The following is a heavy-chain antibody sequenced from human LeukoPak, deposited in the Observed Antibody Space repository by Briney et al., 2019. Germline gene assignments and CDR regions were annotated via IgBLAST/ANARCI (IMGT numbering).Heavy chain of an antibody. D-gene: IGHD6-19*01. CDR1: GGSISSCY. CDR3: ARPAIAVPGTFWYFDL. J-gene: IGHJ2*01. Sequence: SETLSLTCTVSGGSISSCYWSWIRQPPGEGLEWIGYIYYSGSTNYNPSLKSRVTISVDTSKNQFSLKLSSVTAADTAVYYCARPAIAVPGTFWYFDLWGRGTLVTVSS. CDR2: IYYSGST. V-gene: IGHV4-59*08.